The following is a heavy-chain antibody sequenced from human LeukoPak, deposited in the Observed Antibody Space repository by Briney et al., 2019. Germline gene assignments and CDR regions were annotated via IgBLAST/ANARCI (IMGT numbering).Heavy chain of an antibody. CDR3: ARDHFRYSSSSWYFDL. CDR1: GGSISSDDYY. CDR2: IYYSGST. Sequence: SQTLSLTRTVSGGSISSDDYYWSWIRQPPGKGLEWIGYIYYSGSTYYNPSLKSRVTISVDTSKNQFSLKLSSVTAADTAVYYCARDHFRYSSSSWYFDLWCRGTLVTVSS. D-gene: IGHD6-6*01. J-gene: IGHJ2*01. V-gene: IGHV4-30-4*08.